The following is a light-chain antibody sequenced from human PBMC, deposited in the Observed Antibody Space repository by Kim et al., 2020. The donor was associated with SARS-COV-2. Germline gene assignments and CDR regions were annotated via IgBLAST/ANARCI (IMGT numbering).Light chain of an antibody. Sequence: DIVMTQSPLSLPVTPGEPASISCRSAQSLQHSNGDIFLDWYVLKSGQSPQPLIFFGSNRASGVPDRFSGSASGTDFILKISRVEPEDVGIYYCVHVLRAPLSFGQGTKLEI. CDR3: VHVLRAPLS. CDR1: QSLQHSNGDIF. V-gene: IGKV2-28*01. J-gene: IGKJ2*01. CDR2: FGS.